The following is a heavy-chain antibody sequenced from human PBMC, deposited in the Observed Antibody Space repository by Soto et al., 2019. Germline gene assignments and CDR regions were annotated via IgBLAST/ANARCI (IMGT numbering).Heavy chain of an antibody. CDR3: ARVVGGYSYWYFDL. V-gene: IGHV1-69*01. D-gene: IGHD5-18*01. CDR2: IIPIFGTA. CDR1: GGTFSSYA. Sequence: QVQLVQSGAEVKKPGSSVKVSCKASGGTFSSYAISWVRQAPGQGLEWMGGIIPIFGTANYAQKFQGRVTITADESTSTAYMELSIMRSKDTAVYYCARVVGGYSYWYFDLWGRGTLVTVSS. J-gene: IGHJ2*01.